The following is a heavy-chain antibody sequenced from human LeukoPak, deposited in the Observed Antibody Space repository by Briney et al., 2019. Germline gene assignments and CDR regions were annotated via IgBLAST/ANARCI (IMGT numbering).Heavy chain of an antibody. CDR1: GFIFSPYA. CDR3: ARGGDYSDPFDY. Sequence: GGSLRLSCAASGFIFSPYAMSWVRQAPGKGLEWVAGIYSGGSTYYADSVKGRFTISRDNSKNTVYLQMNSLRAEDTAVYYCARGGDYSDPFDYWGQGTLVTVSS. V-gene: IGHV3-53*01. D-gene: IGHD4-17*01. CDR2: IYSGGST. J-gene: IGHJ4*02.